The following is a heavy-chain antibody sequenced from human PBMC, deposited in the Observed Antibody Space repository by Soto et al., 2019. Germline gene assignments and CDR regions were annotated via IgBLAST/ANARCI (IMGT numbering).Heavy chain of an antibody. CDR2: ISYDGSNK. CDR1: GFTFSSYA. J-gene: IGHJ5*02. CDR3: AREGVIVVVPASVGHAPNWFDP. Sequence: GSLRLSCAASGFTFSSYAMHWVRQAPGKGLEWVAVISYDGSNKYYADSVKGRFTISRDNSKNTLYLQMNSLRAEDTAVYFCAREGVIVVVPASVGHAPNWFDPWGQGTLVTVSS. V-gene: IGHV3-30-3*01. D-gene: IGHD2-2*01.